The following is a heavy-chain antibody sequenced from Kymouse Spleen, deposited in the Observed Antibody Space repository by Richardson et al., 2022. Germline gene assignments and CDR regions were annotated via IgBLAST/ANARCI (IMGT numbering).Heavy chain of an antibody. CDR2: IYYSGST. V-gene: IGHV4-59*01. CDR1: GGSISSYY. J-gene: IGHJ4*02. D-gene: IGHD1-1*01,IGHD1-20*01,IGHD1-7*01. Sequence: QVQLQESGPGLVKPSETLSLTCTVSGGSISSYYWSWIRQPPGKGLEWIGYIYYSGSTNYNPSLKSRVTISVDTSKNQFSLKLSSVTAADTAVYYCARYWNYFDYWGQGTLVTVSS. CDR3: ARYWNYFDY.